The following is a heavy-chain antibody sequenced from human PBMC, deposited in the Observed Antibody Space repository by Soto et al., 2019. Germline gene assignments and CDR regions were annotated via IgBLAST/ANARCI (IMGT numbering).Heavy chain of an antibody. J-gene: IGHJ4*02. Sequence: QLQLQESGSGLVKPSQTLSLTCAVSGGSISSGGYSWSWIRQPPGKGLEWIGYIYHSGSTYYNPSLKSRVTRSGDRSKNQFSLKLSSVTAADTAVYYCARAIGWFGELLGGYYFDYWGQGTLVTVSS. CDR3: ARAIGWFGELLGGYYFDY. CDR2: IYHSGST. D-gene: IGHD3-10*01. CDR1: GGSISSGGYS. V-gene: IGHV4-30-2*01.